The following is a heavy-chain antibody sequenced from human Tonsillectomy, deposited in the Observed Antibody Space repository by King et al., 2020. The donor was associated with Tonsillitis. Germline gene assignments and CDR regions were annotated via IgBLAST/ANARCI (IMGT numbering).Heavy chain of an antibody. CDR3: ARGGPLSNICDV. J-gene: IGHJ3*01. Sequence: VQLVQSGTEVKKPGSSVKVSCKASGGTFSSYAISWVRQAPGQGLEWMGGIIPMFGTANYAQKFQGRVTITADESTSTAYRELSSLRSEDTAVYYCARGGPLSNICDVWGQDTVVTVST. D-gene: IGHD3-16*02. CDR2: IIPMFGTA. CDR1: GGTFSSYA. V-gene: IGHV1-69*01.